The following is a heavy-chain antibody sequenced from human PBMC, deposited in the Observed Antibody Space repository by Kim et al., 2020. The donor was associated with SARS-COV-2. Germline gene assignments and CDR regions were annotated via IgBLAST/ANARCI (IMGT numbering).Heavy chain of an antibody. D-gene: IGHD6-19*01. V-gene: IGHV3-7*01. Sequence: GGSLRLSCAASGFTFSSYWMSWVRQAPGKGLEWVANIKQDGSEKYYVDSVKGRFTISRDNAKNSLYLQMNSLRAEDTAVYYCARSAKETGYSSGWYYYYYMDGWGKGTTVTVSS. CDR1: GFTFSSYW. J-gene: IGHJ6*03. CDR3: ARSAKETGYSSGWYYYYYMDG. CDR2: IKQDGSEK.